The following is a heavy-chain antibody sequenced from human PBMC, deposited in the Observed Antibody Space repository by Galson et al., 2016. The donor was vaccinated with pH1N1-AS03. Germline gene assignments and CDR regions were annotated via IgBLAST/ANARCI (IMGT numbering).Heavy chain of an antibody. J-gene: IGHJ5*02. CDR1: GFSLRTSGMG. V-gene: IGHV2-5*01. Sequence: PALVKPTQSLTLTCTFSGFSLRTSGMGVGWIRQSPGEALEWLALIYWNDDERYNPSLKNRPTIAKDASTNQVVPTMTNMDPVDTATYYCATGILANFDFWSGPFNWFDPWGQGILVTVS. D-gene: IGHD3-3*01. CDR2: IYWNDDE. CDR3: ATGILANFDFWSGPFNWFDP.